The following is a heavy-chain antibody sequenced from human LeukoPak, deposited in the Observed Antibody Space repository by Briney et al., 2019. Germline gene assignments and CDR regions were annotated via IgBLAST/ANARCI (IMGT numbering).Heavy chain of an antibody. Sequence: SETLSLTCTVSGXSISSSSDYWGWIRQPPGKGLEWIGNIYYSGSTYYNPSLKSRVTISADTSKNQFSLKLSSVTAADSAMYYCARLGSSAPLYYFDYWGQGTLVTVSS. V-gene: IGHV4-39*01. CDR2: IYYSGST. D-gene: IGHD6-19*01. CDR3: ARLGSSAPLYYFDY. CDR1: GXSISSSSDY. J-gene: IGHJ4*02.